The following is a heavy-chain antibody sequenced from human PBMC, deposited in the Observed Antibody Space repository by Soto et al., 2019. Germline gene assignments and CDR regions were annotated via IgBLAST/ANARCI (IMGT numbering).Heavy chain of an antibody. CDR1: GFIFTSYG. V-gene: IGHV3-30*03. J-gene: IGHJ6*02. CDR3: ARSRDGYSFYFYYGMDG. D-gene: IGHD4-4*01. Sequence: GGSLRLSCAASGFIFTSYGMHWVRQAPGKGLEWMALILHDGSAEYYADSVKGRFTISRDNSKNTLYLQMDSLTAEDTAVYYCARSRDGYSFYFYYGMDGWGQGTTVTVSS. CDR2: ILHDGSAE.